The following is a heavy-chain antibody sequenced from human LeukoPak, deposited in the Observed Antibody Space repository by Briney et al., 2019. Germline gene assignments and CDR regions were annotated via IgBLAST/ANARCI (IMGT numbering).Heavy chain of an antibody. D-gene: IGHD5-12*01. J-gene: IGHJ4*02. V-gene: IGHV1-2*02. CDR2: INPNSGGT. CDR1: GYTFTGYY. CDR3: ARDSLAGYSGYDRRLDY. Sequence: ASVKVSCKASGYTFTGYYMHWVRQAPGQGLEWMGWINPNSGGTNYAQKFQGRVTMTRDTSISTAYMELSRLRSDDTAVCYCARDSLAGYSGYDRRLDYWGQGTLVTVSS.